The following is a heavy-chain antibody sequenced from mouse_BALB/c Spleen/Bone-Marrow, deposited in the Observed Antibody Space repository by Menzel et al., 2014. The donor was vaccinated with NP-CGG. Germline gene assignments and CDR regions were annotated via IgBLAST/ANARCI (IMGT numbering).Heavy chain of an antibody. CDR2: IRNKANGYTI. Sequence: EVHLVESGGGLVQPGGSLSLSCATSGFTFTDYYMNWVRQPPGKALEWLGFIRNKANGYTIEYSASVKGRFTITRDNSQSILYLHMNTLRADDSATYYCRDGSDGGGRRYDYWGQGTTLTVSS. J-gene: IGHJ2*01. D-gene: IGHD2-2*01. V-gene: IGHV7-3*02. CDR3: RDGSDGGGRRYDY. CDR1: GFTFTDYY.